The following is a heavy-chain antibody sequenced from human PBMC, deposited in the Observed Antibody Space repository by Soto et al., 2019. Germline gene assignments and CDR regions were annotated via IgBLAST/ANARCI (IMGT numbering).Heavy chain of an antibody. D-gene: IGHD3-10*01. CDR3: AALWFGELAFNY. Sequence: PSETLSLTCIVSGYSIRSGYYWGCVRQAPGKGLEWLGSVYHNGIMFHNPSFQSRVTISVDTSKNQFSLNLRSVTAADTAVYYCAALWFGELAFNYWGHGILVTVSS. CDR2: VYHNGIM. V-gene: IGHV4-38-2*02. J-gene: IGHJ4*01. CDR1: GYSIRSGYY.